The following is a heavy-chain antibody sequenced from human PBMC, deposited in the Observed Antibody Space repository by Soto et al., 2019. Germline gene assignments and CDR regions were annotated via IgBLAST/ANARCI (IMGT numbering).Heavy chain of an antibody. D-gene: IGHD2-8*02. CDR2: FSGGRDTT. J-gene: IGHJ4*02. Sequence: VQLLESGGGLVQPGGSLRLSCVASGFTFSSYAMSWVRQAPGQRLEWVATFSGGRDTTWHADSVKGRFTVSRDNPKHTLSLQMNSLRPEDTALYCCAKATSATCTGSICYAFDYWGQGTLVTVSS. CDR1: GFTFSSYA. V-gene: IGHV3-23*01. CDR3: AKATSATCTGSICYAFDY.